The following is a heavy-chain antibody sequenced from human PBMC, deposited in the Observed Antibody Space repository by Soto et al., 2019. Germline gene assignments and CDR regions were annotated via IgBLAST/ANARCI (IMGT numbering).Heavy chain of an antibody. Sequence: EVQLVESGGGLVKPGGSLRLSCAASGFTFSSYSMNWVRQAPGKGLEWVSSISSSSSYIYYADSVKGRFTISRDNAKNSLYLQMNSLRAEDTAVYHCARERVSKLELRSAYYYYGMDVWCQGTTVTVSS. CDR2: ISSSSSYI. D-gene: IGHD1-7*01. J-gene: IGHJ6*02. CDR1: GFTFSSYS. V-gene: IGHV3-21*01. CDR3: ARERVSKLELRSAYYYYGMDV.